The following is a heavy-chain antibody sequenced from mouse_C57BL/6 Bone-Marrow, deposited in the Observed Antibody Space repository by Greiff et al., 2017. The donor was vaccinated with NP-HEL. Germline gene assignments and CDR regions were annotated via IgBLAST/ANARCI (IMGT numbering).Heavy chain of an antibody. CDR2: IYPGDGDT. V-gene: IGHV1-82*01. D-gene: IGHD4-1*01. J-gene: IGHJ2*01. CDR3: ARNWGFFFDY. CDR1: GYAFSSSW. Sequence: VKLQESGPELVKPGASVKISCKASGYAFSSSWMNWVKQRPGKGLEWIGRIYPGDGDTNYNGKFKGKATLTADKSSSTAYMQLSSLTSEDSAVYFCARNWGFFFDYWGQGTTLTVSS.